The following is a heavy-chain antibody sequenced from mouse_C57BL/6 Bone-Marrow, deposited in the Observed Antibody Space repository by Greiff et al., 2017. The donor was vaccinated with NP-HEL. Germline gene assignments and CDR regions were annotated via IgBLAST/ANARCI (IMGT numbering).Heavy chain of an antibody. CDR2: IYPRSGNT. CDR3: ASGSSGAY. CDR1: GYTFTSYG. Sequence: QVQLQQSGAELARPGASVKLSCKASGYTFTSYGISWVKQRTGQGLEWIGEIYPRSGNTYYNEKFKGKATLTADNASSTAYMELRSLTSEDSAVYFCASGSSGAYWGQGTLVTVSA. J-gene: IGHJ3*01. V-gene: IGHV1-81*01. D-gene: IGHD3-2*02.